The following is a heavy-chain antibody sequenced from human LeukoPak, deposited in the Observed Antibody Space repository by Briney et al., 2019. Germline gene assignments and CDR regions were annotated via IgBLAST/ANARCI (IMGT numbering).Heavy chain of an antibody. CDR3: ARDIGNCGGDCYSRPDY. CDR1: GYTFTSYG. J-gene: IGHJ4*02. Sequence: ASVKVSCKASGYTFTSYGISWVRQAPGQGLEWMGWISAYNGNTNYAQKLQGRVTMTTGTYTSTAYMELRSLRSDDTAVYYCARDIGNCGGDCYSRPDYWGQGTLVTVSS. V-gene: IGHV1-18*01. CDR2: ISAYNGNT. D-gene: IGHD2-21*01.